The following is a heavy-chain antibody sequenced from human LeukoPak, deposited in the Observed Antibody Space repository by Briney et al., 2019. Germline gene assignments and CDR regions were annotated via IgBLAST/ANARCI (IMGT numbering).Heavy chain of an antibody. V-gene: IGHV3-64*01. J-gene: IGHJ4*02. CDR1: GFTFSSYA. Sequence: GGSLRLSCAASGFTFSSYAMHWVRQPPGKGLEYVSAISSNGGSTYYANSVKGRFTISRDNSKNTLYLQMGSLRAEDMAVYYCARATCSGGSCYDYWGQGTLVIVSS. CDR2: ISSNGGST. CDR3: ARATCSGGSCYDY. D-gene: IGHD2-15*01.